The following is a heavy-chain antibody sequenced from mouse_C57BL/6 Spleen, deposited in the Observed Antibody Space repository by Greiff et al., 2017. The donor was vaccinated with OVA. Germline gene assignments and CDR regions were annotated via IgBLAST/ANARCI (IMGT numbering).Heavy chain of an antibody. V-gene: IGHV1-7*01. D-gene: IGHD1-1*01. CDR2: INPSSGYT. CDR1: GYTFTSYW. CDR3: ARAPITTVVPSYYFDY. J-gene: IGHJ2*01. Sequence: QVQLQQSGAELAKPGASVKLSCKASGYTFTSYWMHWVKQRPGQGLEWIGYINPSSGYTKYNQKFKDKATLTADKSSSTAYMQLSSLTYEDSAVYYCARAPITTVVPSYYFDYWGQGTTLTVSS.